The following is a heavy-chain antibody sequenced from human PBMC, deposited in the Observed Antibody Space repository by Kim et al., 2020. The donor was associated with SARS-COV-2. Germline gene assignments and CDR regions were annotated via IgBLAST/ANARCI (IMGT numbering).Heavy chain of an antibody. V-gene: IGHV3-33*08. CDR2: IWFDGSKK. D-gene: IGHD3-16*01. Sequence: GGSLRLSCVASEFTFSGYGMHWVRQAPGKGLEWVAVIWFDGSKKYYADSVKGRFTVSRDNSKNTVYLQMNSLRGDDTAVYYCARDEGMMVTWGGTVRYGVDVGGQGSTLIV. CDR3: ARDEGMMVTWGGTVRYGVDV. J-gene: IGHJ6*02. CDR1: EFTFSGYG.